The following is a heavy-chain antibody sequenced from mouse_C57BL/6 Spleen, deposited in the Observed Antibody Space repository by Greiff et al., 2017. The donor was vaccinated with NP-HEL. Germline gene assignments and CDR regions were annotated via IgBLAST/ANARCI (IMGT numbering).Heavy chain of an antibody. D-gene: IGHD2-3*01. CDR2: ISYDGSN. CDR1: GYSITSGYY. CDR3: ARFGGYYPYAMDY. V-gene: IGHV3-6*01. Sequence: EVKLMESGPGLVKPSQSLSLTCSVTGYSITSGYYWNWIRQFPGNKLEWMGYISYDGSNNYNPSLKNRISITRDTSKNQFFLKLNSVTTEDTATYYCARFGGYYPYAMDYWGQGTSVTVSS. J-gene: IGHJ4*01.